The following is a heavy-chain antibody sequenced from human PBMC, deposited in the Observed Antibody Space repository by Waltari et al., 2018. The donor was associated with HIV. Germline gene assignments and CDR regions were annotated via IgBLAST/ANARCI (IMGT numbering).Heavy chain of an antibody. Sequence: KKPGSSVRVSCKASGGTFNSFAISWVRQAPGQGLEWMGGIIPIYGAAEYTQKFQGRVTFTAEESTSTAYMELSSLRFEDTAVYYCARDVDNNGVDVWGQGTTVTVSS. CDR2: IIPIYGAA. J-gene: IGHJ6*02. CDR1: GGTFNSFA. D-gene: IGHD5-12*01. V-gene: IGHV1-69*01. CDR3: ARDVDNNGVDV.